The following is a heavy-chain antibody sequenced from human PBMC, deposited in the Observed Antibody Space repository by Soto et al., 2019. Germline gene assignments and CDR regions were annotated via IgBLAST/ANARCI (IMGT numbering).Heavy chain of an antibody. CDR1: GFTVSSNY. CDR3: AKLYGGWVDY. CDR2: HYASGTT. D-gene: IGHD6-19*01. J-gene: IGHJ4*02. Sequence: EVQLVESGGGLIQPGGSLRLSCVASGFTVSSNYMGWVRQAPGKGLEWVSLHYASGTTYYADSVKGRFTISRDNSKNTLYLQMNSLRDGDKAVYYCAKLYGGWVDYWGQGTLVTVSS. V-gene: IGHV3-53*01.